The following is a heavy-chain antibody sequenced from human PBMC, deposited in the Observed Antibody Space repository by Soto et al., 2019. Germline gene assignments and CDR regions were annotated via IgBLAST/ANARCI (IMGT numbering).Heavy chain of an antibody. CDR1: GDSITSNSDF. CDR3: ARHFSVDYFDY. CDR2: IYYSGTT. V-gene: IGHV4-39*01. Sequence: SDTLSLTCTVSGDSITSNSDFWAWIRQPPGKGLEWIGSIYYSGTTYYNPSLKSRVTISVDRSKNQFSLKLSSVTAADTAVYYCARHFSVDYFDYWGQGALVTVSS. J-gene: IGHJ4*02.